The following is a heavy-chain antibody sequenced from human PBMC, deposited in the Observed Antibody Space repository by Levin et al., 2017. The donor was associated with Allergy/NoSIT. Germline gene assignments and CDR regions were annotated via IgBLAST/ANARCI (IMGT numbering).Heavy chain of an antibody. V-gene: IGHV3-74*01. D-gene: IGHD3-3*01. CDR1: GFTFSTYW. CDR2: INTDGSHA. CDR3: ARRYDEDSRAKYFQH. Sequence: GESLKVSCVDSGFTFSTYWMHWVRQVPGKGLLWVSRINTDGSHADYADSVKGRFTISRDNAKNTVCLQMNSLRADDTAVYYCARRYDEDSRAKYFQHWGQGTLVTVSS. J-gene: IGHJ1*01.